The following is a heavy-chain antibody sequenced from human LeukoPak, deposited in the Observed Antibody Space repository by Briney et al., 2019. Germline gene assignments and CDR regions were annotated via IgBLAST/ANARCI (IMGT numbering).Heavy chain of an antibody. Sequence: ASETLSLTCTVSGGSISSSSYYWGWIRQPPGKGLEWIGSIYYSGSTYYNPSLKSRVTISVDTSKNQFSLKLSSVTAADTAVYYCARTKQWLVGNAFDIWGQGTMVTVSS. D-gene: IGHD6-19*01. V-gene: IGHV4-39*01. CDR2: IYYSGST. CDR3: ARTKQWLVGNAFDI. CDR1: GGSISSSSYY. J-gene: IGHJ3*02.